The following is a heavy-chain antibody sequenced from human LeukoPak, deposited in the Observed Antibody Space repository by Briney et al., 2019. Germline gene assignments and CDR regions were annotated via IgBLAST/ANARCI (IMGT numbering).Heavy chain of an antibody. CDR1: GFTFSSYG. CDR3: ARDADEYCSSTTCRGGSFDI. Sequence: GGSLRLSCAASGFTFSSYGMHWVRQAPGKGLEWVAVIWYDGSNKYYADSVKGRFTISRDNSKNTLYLQMNSLRAEDTAVYYCARDADEYCSSTTCRGGSFDIWGQGTMVTVSS. D-gene: IGHD2-2*01. CDR2: IWYDGSNK. J-gene: IGHJ3*02. V-gene: IGHV3-33*01.